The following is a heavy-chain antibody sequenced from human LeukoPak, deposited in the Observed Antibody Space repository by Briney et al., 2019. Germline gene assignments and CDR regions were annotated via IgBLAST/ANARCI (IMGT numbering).Heavy chain of an antibody. CDR1: GFTFSSYW. D-gene: IGHD1-7*01. V-gene: IGHV3-7*01. CDR2: IKQDGSEK. Sequence: GGSLRLSCAASGFTFSSYWMSWVRQAPGKGLEWVANIKQDGSEKYYVDSVKGRFTISRDNAKNSLYLQMNSLRAEDTAVYYCARAVRPITGTTDYYMDVWGKGTTVTVSS. J-gene: IGHJ6*03. CDR3: ARAVRPITGTTDYYMDV.